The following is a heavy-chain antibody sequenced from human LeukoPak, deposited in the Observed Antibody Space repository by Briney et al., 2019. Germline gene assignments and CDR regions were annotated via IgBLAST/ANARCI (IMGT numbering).Heavy chain of an antibody. Sequence: SETLSLTCTVSGGSISSYYWSWIRQPPGKGLEWIGYIYYSGSTNYNPSLKSRVTISVDTSKNQFSLKLSSVTAAGTAVYYCARVWGYDSSGYYYYFDYWGQGTLVTVSS. V-gene: IGHV4-59*01. CDR1: GGSISSYY. CDR2: IYYSGST. CDR3: ARVWGYDSSGYYYYFDY. J-gene: IGHJ4*02. D-gene: IGHD3-22*01.